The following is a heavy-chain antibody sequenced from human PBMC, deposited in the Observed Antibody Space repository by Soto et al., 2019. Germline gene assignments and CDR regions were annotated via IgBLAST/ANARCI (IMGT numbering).Heavy chain of an antibody. J-gene: IGHJ6*02. CDR1: GFTFSSYA. CDR3: AKKDHYYDSSGYYYYYHGMDV. CDR2: ISGSGGST. D-gene: IGHD3-22*01. Sequence: PGGSLRLSCAASGFTFSSYAMSWVRQAPGKGLEWVSAISGSGGSTYYADSVKGRFTISRDNSKNTLYLQMNSLRAEDTAVYYCAKKDHYYDSSGYYYYYHGMDVWRQGTTVTVSS. V-gene: IGHV3-23*01.